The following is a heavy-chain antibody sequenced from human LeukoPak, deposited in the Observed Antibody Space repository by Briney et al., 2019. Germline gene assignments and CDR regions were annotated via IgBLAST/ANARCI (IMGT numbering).Heavy chain of an antibody. J-gene: IGHJ6*02. D-gene: IGHD5-18*01. CDR2: INPNSGGP. CDR1: GYTFTAHF. V-gene: IGHV1-2*02. Sequence: ASVKVSCKASGYTFTAHFLRWVRQAPGQGLEWMGWINPNSGGPIYAQKFHGRVTMTADTSITTAYMELTGLKSDDTAVYYCARDMGYTYGYRLYHYGMDLWGQGTTVTVSS. CDR3: ARDMGYTYGYRLYHYGMDL.